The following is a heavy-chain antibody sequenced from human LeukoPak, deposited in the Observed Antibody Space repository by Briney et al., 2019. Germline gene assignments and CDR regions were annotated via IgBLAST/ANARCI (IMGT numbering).Heavy chain of an antibody. V-gene: IGHV3-20*01. CDR3: ARDLRDGVPAARGLDV. D-gene: IGHD2-2*01. CDR2: INWNGGST. CDR1: GFTFDDYG. Sequence: GGSLRLSCAASGFTFDDYGMSWVRQAPGKGLEWVSGINWNGGSTGYADSVKGRFTISRDNAKNSLYLQMNSLRAEDTALYHCARDLRDGVPAARGLDVWGKGTTVTVSS. J-gene: IGHJ6*04.